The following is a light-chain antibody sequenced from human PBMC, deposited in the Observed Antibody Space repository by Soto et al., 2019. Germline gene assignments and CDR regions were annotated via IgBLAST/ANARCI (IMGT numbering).Light chain of an antibody. CDR1: SSDVGGYNY. V-gene: IGLV2-14*01. CDR3: SSYTSSSTLYV. Sequence: QSVLTQPASVSGSPGQAITISCTGTSSDVGGYNYVSWYQQHPGKAPNLMIYEVSNRPSGVSNRFSGSKSGNTASLTISGLQAEDEVDYYCSSYTSSSTLYVFGTGTKVTVL. J-gene: IGLJ1*01. CDR2: EVS.